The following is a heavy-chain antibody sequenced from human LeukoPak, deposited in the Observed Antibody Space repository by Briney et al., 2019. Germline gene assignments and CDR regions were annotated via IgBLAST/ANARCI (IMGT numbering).Heavy chain of an antibody. CDR1: GFTFSSYS. Sequence: GGSLRLSCAASGFTFSSYSMTWVRQAPGKGLEWVSSISSSSSYIYYADSVKGRFTISRDNSKNTLYLQMNSLRAEDTAVYYCAKDNPPYGDYVFDYWGQGTLVTVSS. D-gene: IGHD4-17*01. V-gene: IGHV3-21*01. CDR3: AKDNPPYGDYVFDY. J-gene: IGHJ4*02. CDR2: ISSSSSYI.